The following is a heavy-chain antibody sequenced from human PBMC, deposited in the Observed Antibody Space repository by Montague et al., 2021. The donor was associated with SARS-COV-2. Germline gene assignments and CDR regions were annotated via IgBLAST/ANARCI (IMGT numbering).Heavy chain of an antibody. V-gene: IGHV4-31*03. D-gene: IGHD5-18*01. CDR3: ARDRYGHFDY. CDR2: VYYTGST. J-gene: IGHJ4*02. CDR1: GDPISRAGYF. Sequence: TLSLTCSVPGDPISRAGYFWTWIRHHPTGGLEWIGYVYYTGSTDYNPSLKSRVSMSIDTSRNQFSLKMSSVTAADTAVYYCARDRYGHFDYWGQGTLVTVSS.